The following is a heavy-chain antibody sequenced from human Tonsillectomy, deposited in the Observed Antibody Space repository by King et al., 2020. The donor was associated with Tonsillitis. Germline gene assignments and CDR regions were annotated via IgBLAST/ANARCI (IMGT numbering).Heavy chain of an antibody. V-gene: IGHV3-74*01. CDR3: AKDEVLGSGSCAS. Sequence: VQLVESEGGLVQPGGSLRVSCAASGFTFTNSWMHWVRQAPGKGLVWVARIRGDGGETNYADSVKGRFSISRDNAKNTLYLQMDSLRAEDTAIYYCAKDEVLGSGSCASWGQGTLVTVSS. CDR1: GFTFTNSW. J-gene: IGHJ5*02. CDR2: IRGDGGET. D-gene: IGHD3-10*01.